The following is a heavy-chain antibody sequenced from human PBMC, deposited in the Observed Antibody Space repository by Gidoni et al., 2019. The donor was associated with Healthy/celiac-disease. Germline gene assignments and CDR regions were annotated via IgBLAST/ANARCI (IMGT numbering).Heavy chain of an antibody. CDR1: GGSISSSSYY. D-gene: IGHD2-2*01. Sequence: QLQLQESGPGLVKPSETLSLTCTVSGGSISSSSYYWGWIRQPPGKGLEWIGSIYYSGSTYYNPSLKSRVTISVDTSKNQFSLKLSSVTAADTAVYYCARQRSPYCSSTSCPGGWYFDLWGRGTLVTVSS. V-gene: IGHV4-39*01. CDR2: IYYSGST. J-gene: IGHJ2*01. CDR3: ARQRSPYCSSTSCPGGWYFDL.